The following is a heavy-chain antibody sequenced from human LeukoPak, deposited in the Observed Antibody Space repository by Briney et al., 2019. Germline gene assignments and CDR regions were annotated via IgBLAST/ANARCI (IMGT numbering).Heavy chain of an antibody. V-gene: IGHV4-59*01. CDR1: GGSISSYY. CDR2: IYYSGST. D-gene: IGHD3-22*01. Sequence: SETLSLTCTVSGGSISSYYWSWIRQPPGKGLEWIGYIYYSGSTNYNPSLKSRVTISVDTSKNQFSLKLSSVTAADTAVYYCARDTSGYYYDSSGYYSGYYYYYGMDVWGQGTTVTVSS. CDR3: ARDTSGYYYDSSGYYSGYYYYYGMDV. J-gene: IGHJ6*02.